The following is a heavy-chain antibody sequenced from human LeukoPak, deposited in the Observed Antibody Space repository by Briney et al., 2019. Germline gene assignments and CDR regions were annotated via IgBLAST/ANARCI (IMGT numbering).Heavy chain of an antibody. D-gene: IGHD2/OR15-2a*01. J-gene: IGHJ3*02. CDR2: ISAYNGNT. Sequence: ASVKVSCKASGYTFTSYGISWVRPAPGQGLEWMGWISAYNGNTNYAQKLQGRVTMTTDTSTSTAYMELRSLRSDDTAVYYCAFPNSSDDAFDIWGQGTMVTVSS. CDR3: AFPNSSDDAFDI. CDR1: GYTFTSYG. V-gene: IGHV1-18*01.